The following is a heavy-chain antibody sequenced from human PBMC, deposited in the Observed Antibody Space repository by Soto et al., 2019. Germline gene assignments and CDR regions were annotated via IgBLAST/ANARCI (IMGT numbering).Heavy chain of an antibody. CDR1: GGSISPYY. CDR3: ARLGGYYQALDT. J-gene: IGHJ5*02. Sequence: QVQLQESGPGLVKPSETLSLTCTVSGGSISPYYWSWIRQSPGKGLEWIGYIYYTGTTRYHPSLKSRVTILVDTSKNQFSLKLSSVTAADTAVYYCARLGGYYQALDTWGQGALVTVSS. CDR2: IYYTGTT. D-gene: IGHD3-22*01. V-gene: IGHV4-59*08.